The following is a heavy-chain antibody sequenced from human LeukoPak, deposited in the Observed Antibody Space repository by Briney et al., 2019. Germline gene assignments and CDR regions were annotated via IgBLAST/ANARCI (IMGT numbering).Heavy chain of an antibody. CDR3: ARGRDYGDYLALLNRGAFDI. D-gene: IGHD4-17*01. CDR1: GGSISSSSYY. J-gene: IGHJ3*02. V-gene: IGHV4-39*07. Sequence: SETLSLTCTVSGGSISSSSYYWGWIRQPPGKGLEWIGSIYYSGSTYYNPSLKSRVTISVDTSKNQFSLKLSSVTAADTAVYYCARGRDYGDYLALLNRGAFDIWGQGTMVTVSS. CDR2: IYYSGST.